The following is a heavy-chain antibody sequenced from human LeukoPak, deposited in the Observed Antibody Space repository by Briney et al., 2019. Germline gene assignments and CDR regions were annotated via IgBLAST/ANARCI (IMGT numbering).Heavy chain of an antibody. CDR3: ARGVGAYYMDV. CDR2: MNHSGSA. J-gene: IGHJ6*03. V-gene: IGHV4-34*01. CDR1: GGSFSGYY. Sequence: SETLSLTCAVYGGSFSGYYWTWIRQPPGKGLEWIGEMNHSGSANYNPSLKSRVTMSIDTSKNQFSLKLSSVTAADTAVYYCARGVGAYYMDVWGKGTTVTISS. D-gene: IGHD1-26*01.